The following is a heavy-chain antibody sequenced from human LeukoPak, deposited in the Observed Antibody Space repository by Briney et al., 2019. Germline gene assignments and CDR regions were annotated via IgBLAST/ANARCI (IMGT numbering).Heavy chain of an antibody. V-gene: IGHV3-23*01. CDR2: ISESGGYT. J-gene: IGHJ4*02. CDR1: GFSFSSYA. CDR3: ARESSGYLYDFEY. D-gene: IGHD3-22*01. Sequence: GGCLRLSCATSGFSFSSYAMSWVRQAPGKGLEWVSAISESGGYTNYAGSVKGRFTVSRDNSKNTLSLQMNTLRAEDTAVYYCARESSGYLYDFEYWGQGTLVTVSS.